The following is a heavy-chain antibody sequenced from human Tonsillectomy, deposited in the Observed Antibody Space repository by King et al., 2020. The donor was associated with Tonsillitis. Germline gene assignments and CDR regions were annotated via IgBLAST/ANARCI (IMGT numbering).Heavy chain of an antibody. D-gene: IGHD6-6*01. J-gene: IGHJ3*02. Sequence: IAWVRQMPGKGLEWMGIIYAGDSDTRYSPSFQGQVTISVDKSISAAYLQWNSLKASDSAMYYCASSSPGILAARREAAYDIWGQGTMVSVSS. V-gene: IGHV5-51*01. CDR2: IYAGDSDT. CDR3: ASSSPGILAARREAAYDI.